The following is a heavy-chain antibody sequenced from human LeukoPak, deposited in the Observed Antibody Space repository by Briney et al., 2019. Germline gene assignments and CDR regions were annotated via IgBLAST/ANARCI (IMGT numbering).Heavy chain of an antibody. J-gene: IGHJ6*03. CDR2: ISSSSSNI. V-gene: IGHV3-48*04. D-gene: IGHD2/OR15-2a*01. Sequence: GGSLRLSCAASGFTFSSYWMSWVRQAPGKGLEWVSYISSSSSNIYYADSVKGPFTTSRDNAKNSLYLQMNSLRAEDTAVYYCARDLSGLSSLRYYMDVWGKGTTVTVSS. CDR1: GFTFSSYW. CDR3: ARDLSGLSSLRYYMDV.